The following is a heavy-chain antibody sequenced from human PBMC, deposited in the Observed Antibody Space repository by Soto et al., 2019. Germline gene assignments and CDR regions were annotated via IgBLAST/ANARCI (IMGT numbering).Heavy chain of an antibody. J-gene: IGHJ6*02. CDR1: GGSISSSNW. Sequence: PSETLSLTCAVSGGSISSSNWWSWVRQPPGKGLEWIGEIYHSGSTNYNPSLKSRVPISVDKSKNQFSLKLSSVTAADTAVYYCARDWHQRGEWELLGRGYYYYGMDAWGQGTTVTVSS. D-gene: IGHD1-26*01. V-gene: IGHV4-4*02. CDR2: IYHSGST. CDR3: ARDWHQRGEWELLGRGYYYYGMDA.